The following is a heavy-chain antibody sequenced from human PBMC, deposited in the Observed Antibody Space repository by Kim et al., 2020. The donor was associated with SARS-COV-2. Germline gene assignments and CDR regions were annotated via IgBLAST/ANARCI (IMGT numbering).Heavy chain of an antibody. CDR2: IYYSGST. Sequence: SETLSLTCTVSGGSISSYYWSWIRQPPGKGLEWIGYIYYSGSTNYNPSLKSRVTISVDTSKNQFSLKLSSVTAADTAVYYCARAYGDSLHFDYWGQGTLVTVSS. D-gene: IGHD4-17*01. CDR3: ARAYGDSLHFDY. CDR1: GGSISSYY. J-gene: IGHJ4*02. V-gene: IGHV4-59*13.